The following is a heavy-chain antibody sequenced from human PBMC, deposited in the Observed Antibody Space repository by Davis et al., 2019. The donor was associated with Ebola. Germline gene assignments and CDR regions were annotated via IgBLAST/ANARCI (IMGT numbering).Heavy chain of an antibody. D-gene: IGHD1-26*01. CDR3: ARGEAL. V-gene: IGHV3-7*01. J-gene: IGHJ4*02. CDR2: IKTDGNEE. Sequence: GESLKISCSASGFIFSTYVMSWVRQAPGKGLEWVANIKTDGNEEHYVDSVKGRFTISRDNAKNSLFLQMNSLRDEDTAVYYCARGEALWGQGSLVTVSS. CDR1: GFIFSTYV.